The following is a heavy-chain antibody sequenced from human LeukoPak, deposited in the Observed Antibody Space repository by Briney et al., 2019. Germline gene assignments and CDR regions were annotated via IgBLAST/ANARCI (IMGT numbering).Heavy chain of an antibody. Sequence: SETLSLTCTVSGGSISSSSYYWGWIRQPPGKGLEWIGSIYYSGSTYYNPSLKSRVTISVDTSKNQFSLKLSSVTAADTAVYYCARDASIFGVVIAEYNWFDPWGQGTLVTVSS. CDR2: IYYSGST. D-gene: IGHD3-3*01. CDR1: GGSISSSSYY. CDR3: ARDASIFGVVIAEYNWFDP. J-gene: IGHJ5*02. V-gene: IGHV4-39*07.